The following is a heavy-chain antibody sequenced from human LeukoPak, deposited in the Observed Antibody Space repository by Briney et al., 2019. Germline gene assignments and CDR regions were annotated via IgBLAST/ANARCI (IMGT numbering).Heavy chain of an antibody. V-gene: IGHV4-38-2*02. CDR3: ARFYGSY. J-gene: IGHJ4*02. CDR2: VYHGGRS. D-gene: IGHD3-10*01. Sequence: SETLSLTCTVSGYSISSGFYWGWIRQPPGKGLEWIGYVYHGGRSYYNPSLKSRITISVDTSKNQFSLNLYSVTAADTAVYYCARFYGSYWGQGTLVTVSS. CDR1: GYSISSGFY.